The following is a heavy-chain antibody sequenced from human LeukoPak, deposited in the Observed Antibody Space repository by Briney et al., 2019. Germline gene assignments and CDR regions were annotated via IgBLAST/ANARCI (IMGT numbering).Heavy chain of an antibody. CDR2: IIPIFGTA. J-gene: IGHJ4*02. Sequence: SVKVSCKASGGTFSSYAISWVRQAPGQGLEWMGGIIPIFGTANYAQKFQGRVTITADESTSTAYMELSSLRSEDTAVYYCARDIYSGSYFDYWGQGTLVTVSS. V-gene: IGHV1-69*13. CDR3: ARDIYSGSYFDY. D-gene: IGHD1-26*01. CDR1: GGTFSSYA.